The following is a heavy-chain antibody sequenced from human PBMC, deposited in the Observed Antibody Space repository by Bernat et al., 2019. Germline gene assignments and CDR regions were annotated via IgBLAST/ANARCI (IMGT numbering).Heavy chain of an antibody. D-gene: IGHD6-19*01. J-gene: IGHJ4*02. CDR1: GFTFSSYG. CDR2: ISYDGSNK. Sequence: QVQLVESGGGVVQPGRSLRLSCAASGFTFSSYGMHWVRQAPGKGLEWVAVISYDGSNKYYEESVKGRFTISRDNSKNTLYLQMNSRRAEDTAVYYCAKVLEYSSGWYWGGDFYYRGRGTLVTVSS. V-gene: IGHV3-30*18. CDR3: AKVLEYSSGWYWGGDFYY.